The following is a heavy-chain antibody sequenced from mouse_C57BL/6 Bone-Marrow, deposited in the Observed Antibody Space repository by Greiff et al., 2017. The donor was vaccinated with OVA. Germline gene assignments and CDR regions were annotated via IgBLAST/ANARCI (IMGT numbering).Heavy chain of an antibody. CDR3: ARRGKYYTGAMYY. V-gene: IGHV5-12*01. Sequence: EVMLVESGGGLVQPGGSLKLSCAASGFTFSDYYMYWVRQTPEKRLEWVAYISNGGGSTYYPDTVKGRFTISRDNAKNSLYLQMSRLKSEDTAMYYCARRGKYYTGAMYYWGQGTSVTVSS. J-gene: IGHJ4*01. CDR1: GFTFSDYY. D-gene: IGHD1-1*01. CDR2: ISNGGGST.